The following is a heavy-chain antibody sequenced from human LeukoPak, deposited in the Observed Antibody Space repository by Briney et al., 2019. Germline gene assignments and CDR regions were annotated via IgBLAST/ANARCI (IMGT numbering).Heavy chain of an antibody. CDR2: IYYSGST. CDR1: GGSISSYY. Sequence: PSETLSLTCTVSGGSISSYYWSWIRQPPGKGLEWIGYIYYSGSTNYNPSLKSRVTISVDTSKNQFSLKLSSVTAADTAVYYCARASYDYVWGSYRPNWFDPWGQGTLVTVSS. D-gene: IGHD3-16*02. CDR3: ARASYDYVWGSYRPNWFDP. V-gene: IGHV4-59*01. J-gene: IGHJ5*02.